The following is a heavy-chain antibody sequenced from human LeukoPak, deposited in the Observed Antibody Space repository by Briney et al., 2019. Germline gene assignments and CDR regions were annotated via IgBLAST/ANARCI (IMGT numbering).Heavy chain of an antibody. V-gene: IGHV4-38-2*02. J-gene: IGHJ5*02. Sequence: PSETLSLTCTVSGYSISSGYYWGWIRRPPGKGLEWIGSIYHSGSTYYNPSLKSRVTISVDTSKNQFSLKLSSVTAADTAVYYCAGKYCSGGSCYPRWFDPWGQGTLVTVSS. CDR1: GYSISSGYY. CDR2: IYHSGST. D-gene: IGHD2-15*01. CDR3: AGKYCSGGSCYPRWFDP.